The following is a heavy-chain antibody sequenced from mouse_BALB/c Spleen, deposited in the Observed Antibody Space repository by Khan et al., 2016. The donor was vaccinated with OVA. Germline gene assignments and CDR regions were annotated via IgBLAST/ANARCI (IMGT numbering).Heavy chain of an antibody. V-gene: IGHV2-2*02. Sequence: QVQLMESGPGLVQPSQSLSITCTVSGFSLTSYGVNWVRQPPGKGLEWLGMIWSGGITDYNSAFISRLTINKDNSKSQVFFKMNSLQTNDTAIYYYGRNYDSDYGIDYWGQGTLVTVSA. D-gene: IGHD2-4*01. CDR3: GRNYDSDYGIDY. J-gene: IGHJ3*01. CDR2: IWSGGIT. CDR1: GFSLTSYG.